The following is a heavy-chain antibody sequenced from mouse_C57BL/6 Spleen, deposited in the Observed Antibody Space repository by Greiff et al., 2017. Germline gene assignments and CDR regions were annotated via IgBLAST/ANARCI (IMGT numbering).Heavy chain of an antibody. J-gene: IGHJ1*03. CDR2: ISDGGSYT. CDR1: GFTFSSYA. CDR3: ARDPPYYSNYRYFDV. D-gene: IGHD2-5*01. Sequence: EVKLVESGGGLVKPGGSLKLSCAASGFTFSSYAMSWVRQTPEKRLEWVATISDGGSYTYYPDNVKGRFTISRDNAKNNLYLQMSHLKSEDTAMCYCARDPPYYSNYRYFDVWGTGTTVTVSS. V-gene: IGHV5-4*01.